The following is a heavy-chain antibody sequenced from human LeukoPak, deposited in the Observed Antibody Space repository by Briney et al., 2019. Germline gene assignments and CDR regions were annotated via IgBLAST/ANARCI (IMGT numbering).Heavy chain of an antibody. V-gene: IGHV4-34*01. J-gene: IGHJ4*02. CDR1: GGSFSGYY. Sequence: SETLSHTCAVYGGSFSGYYWSWIRQPPGKGLEWIGEINHSGSTNYNPSLKSRVTISVDTSKNQFSLKLSSVTAADTAVYYCARGLTTVTPRYFDYWGQGTLVTVSS. D-gene: IGHD4-17*01. CDR3: ARGLTTVTPRYFDY. CDR2: INHSGST.